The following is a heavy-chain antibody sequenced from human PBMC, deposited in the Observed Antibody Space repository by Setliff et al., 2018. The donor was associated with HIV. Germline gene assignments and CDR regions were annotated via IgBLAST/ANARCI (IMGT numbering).Heavy chain of an antibody. CDR3: AGGRVNKPNPMDY. J-gene: IGHJ4*02. Sequence: SVKVSCKASGGTFSTYAISWVRQAPGQGLEWMGGIIPIFGTANYAQKFQGRVTITTDESTSTAYMELSSLRSEDTAVYYCAGGRVNKPNPMDYWGQGTLVTVSS. CDR2: IIPIFGTA. CDR1: GGTFSTYA. D-gene: IGHD3-16*01. V-gene: IGHV1-69*05.